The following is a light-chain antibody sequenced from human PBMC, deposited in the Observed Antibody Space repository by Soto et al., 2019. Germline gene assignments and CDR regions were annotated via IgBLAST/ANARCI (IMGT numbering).Light chain of an antibody. CDR2: DTS. Sequence: EIVLTQSPGTLSLSPGERATLSCRASPSVSRSYFAWYQQKPGQAPRLLIYDTSSRATGIPDRFSGSASGTDSTLAISRLEPEDFAVYYGEQCGSSPSFGQGTKVELK. CDR3: EQCGSSPS. J-gene: IGKJ1*01. CDR1: PSVSRSY. V-gene: IGKV3-20*01.